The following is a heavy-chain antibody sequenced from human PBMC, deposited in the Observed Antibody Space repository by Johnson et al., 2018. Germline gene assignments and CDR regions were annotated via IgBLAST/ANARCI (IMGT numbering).Heavy chain of an antibody. CDR3: ARDPIEVVSSGSYYNYYMDV. J-gene: IGHJ6*03. Sequence: VQLVQSGGGLIQPGGSLRLSCAASGFTVSTNFMSWVRQAPGKGLEWVSIMYNGGQTYYADSVKGRFTMSRDNSKNTVHFQMNSLRAEDTAVYYCARDPIEVVSSGSYYNYYMDVWGKGTTVTVSS. CDR1: GFTVSTNF. V-gene: IGHV3-53*01. CDR2: MYNGGQT. D-gene: IGHD2-2*01.